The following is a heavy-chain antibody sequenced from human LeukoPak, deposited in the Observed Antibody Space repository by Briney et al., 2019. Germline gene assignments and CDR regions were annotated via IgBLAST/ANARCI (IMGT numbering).Heavy chain of an antibody. CDR1: GGSISSSRYC. Sequence: SETLSLTCTVSGGSISSSRYCWGWIRQRPGKGLEGIGSIYYSGSTYYNLSLKSRVTISVDTSRDQLSLKLSSVAAADTAVHDCATLPTYYYDSSGYDPTLEAFDIWGQGTMVTVSS. J-gene: IGHJ3*02. CDR3: ATLPTYYYDSSGYDPTLEAFDI. V-gene: IGHV4-39*01. CDR2: IYYSGST. D-gene: IGHD3-22*01.